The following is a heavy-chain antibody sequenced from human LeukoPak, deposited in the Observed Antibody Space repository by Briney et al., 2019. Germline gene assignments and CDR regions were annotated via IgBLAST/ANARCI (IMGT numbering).Heavy chain of an antibody. V-gene: IGHV3-11*05. CDR3: ARDSSSIAVAGRFDY. Sequence: GGSLRLSRAASGFTFSDYYMSWIRQAPGKGLEWVSYISSSSSYTNYADSVKGRFTISRDNAKNSLYLQMNSLRAEDTAVYYCARDSSSIAVAGRFDYWGQGTLVTVSS. CDR2: ISSSSSYT. J-gene: IGHJ4*02. D-gene: IGHD6-19*01. CDR1: GFTFSDYY.